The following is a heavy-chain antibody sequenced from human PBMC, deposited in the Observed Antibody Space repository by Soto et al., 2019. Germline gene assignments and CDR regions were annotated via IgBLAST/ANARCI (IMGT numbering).Heavy chain of an antibody. CDR2: IYWDDDK. CDR1: GFSLTTSGVG. D-gene: IGHD3-3*01. V-gene: IGHV2-5*02. Sequence: QITLNESGPTQVKPRQTLTLTCTFSGFSLTTSGVGVGWIRQSPGKAPDWLALIYWDDDKRYSPSLKSRLTITKDTAKNQVVLTMAALDPADTATYYCAHRVLRTVFGLVTTTAIYFDFWGQGTPVAVSS. CDR3: AHRVLRTVFGLVTTTAIYFDF. J-gene: IGHJ4*02.